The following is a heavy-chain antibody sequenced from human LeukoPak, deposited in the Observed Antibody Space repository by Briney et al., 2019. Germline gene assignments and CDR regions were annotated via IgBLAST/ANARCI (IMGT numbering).Heavy chain of an antibody. Sequence: SETLSLTCTVSGGSISSHYWIWIRQPPGKGLEWIGYIYYSGSTNYNPSLKSRVTISVDTSKNQFSLKLSSVTAADTAVYYCAREEAPDGHIVAWGQGTLVTVSS. J-gene: IGHJ5*02. V-gene: IGHV4-59*11. CDR3: AREEAPDGHIVA. CDR1: GGSISSHY. D-gene: IGHD2-21*01. CDR2: IYYSGST.